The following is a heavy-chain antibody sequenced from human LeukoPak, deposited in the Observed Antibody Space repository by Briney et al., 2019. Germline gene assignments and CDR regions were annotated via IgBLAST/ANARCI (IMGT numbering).Heavy chain of an antibody. Sequence: SETLSLTCAVSGGSISSSNWWSWVRQPPGKGLEWIGEIYHSGSTNYNPSLKSRVTISVDTSKNQFSLKLSSVTAADTAVYYCARPEGTWGFAFDIWGQGTMVTVSS. CDR1: GGSISSSNW. J-gene: IGHJ3*02. CDR2: IYHSGST. V-gene: IGHV4-4*02. CDR3: ARPEGTWGFAFDI. D-gene: IGHD3-16*01.